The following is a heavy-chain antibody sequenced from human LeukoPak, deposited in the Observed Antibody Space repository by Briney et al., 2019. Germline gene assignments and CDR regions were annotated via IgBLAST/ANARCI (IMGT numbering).Heavy chain of an antibody. J-gene: IGHJ3*02. CDR2: ISYDGSNK. CDR1: GFTFSSYG. Sequence: GGSLRLSCAASGFTFSSYGMHWVRQAPGKGLEWVAAISYDGSNKYYADSAKGRFTISRDNSKNTLYLQMNSLRAEDTAVYYCAMAAFDIWGQGTMVTVSS. V-gene: IGHV3-30*03. CDR3: AMAAFDI.